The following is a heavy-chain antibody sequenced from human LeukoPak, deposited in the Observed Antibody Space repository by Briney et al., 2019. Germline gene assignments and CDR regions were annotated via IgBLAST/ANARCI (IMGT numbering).Heavy chain of an antibody. CDR3: ARGFVEYSSGWYGY. D-gene: IGHD6-19*01. V-gene: IGHV4-59*01. CDR1: GGSISSYY. J-gene: IGHJ4*02. CDR2: IYYSGST. Sequence: PSETLSLTCTVSGGSISSYYWSWVRQPPGKGLEWIGYIYYSGSTNYKPSLKSRVTISVDTSKNQFSLKLSSVTAADTAVYYCARGFVEYSSGWYGYWGQGTLVTVSS.